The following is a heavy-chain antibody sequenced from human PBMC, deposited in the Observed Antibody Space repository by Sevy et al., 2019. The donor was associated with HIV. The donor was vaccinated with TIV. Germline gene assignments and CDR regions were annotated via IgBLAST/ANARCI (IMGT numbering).Heavy chain of an antibody. CDR1: GFTFSSYS. CDR2: ISSSSSYI. Sequence: GGSLRLSCAASGFTFSSYSMNWVRQAPGKGLEWVSSISSSSSYIYYADSVKGRFTISRDNAKNSLYLQMNSLRAEDTAVYYCPRVGYSSSCRFSAFDIWGQGTMVTVSS. D-gene: IGHD6-13*01. V-gene: IGHV3-21*01. J-gene: IGHJ3*02. CDR3: PRVGYSSSCRFSAFDI.